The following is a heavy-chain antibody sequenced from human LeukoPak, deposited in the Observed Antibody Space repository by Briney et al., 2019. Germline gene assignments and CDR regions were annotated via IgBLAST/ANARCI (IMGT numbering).Heavy chain of an antibody. V-gene: IGHV1-2*06. J-gene: IGHJ5*02. D-gene: IGHD2-2*01. Sequence: ASVKVSCKASGYIVTGYYMYWVRQATGQWLELMGRINPNSGGTNYAQKFQGRVTMTRDTSISTAYMELSRLRSDDTAVYYCARYPRWFDPWGQGTLVTVSS. CDR2: INPNSGGT. CDR3: ARYPRWFDP. CDR1: GYIVTGYY.